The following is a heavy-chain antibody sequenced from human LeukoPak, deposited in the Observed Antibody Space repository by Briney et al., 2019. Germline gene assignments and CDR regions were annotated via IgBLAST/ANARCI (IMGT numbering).Heavy chain of an antibody. Sequence: SVKVSCKASGGTFSSYAISWVRQAPGQGLEWMRRIIPILGIANYAQKFQGRVTITADKSTSTAYMELSSLRSEDTAVYYCASWAAAGTLPGYWGQGTLVTVSS. CDR1: GGTFSSYA. V-gene: IGHV1-69*04. CDR2: IIPILGIA. J-gene: IGHJ4*02. D-gene: IGHD6-13*01. CDR3: ASWAAAGTLPGY.